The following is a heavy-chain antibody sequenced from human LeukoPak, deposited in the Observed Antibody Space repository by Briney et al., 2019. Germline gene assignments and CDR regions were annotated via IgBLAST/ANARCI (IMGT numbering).Heavy chain of an antibody. Sequence: ASVKVSCKASGHTFTSYYMHWVRQAPGQGLEWMGIINPSGGSTSYAQKFQGRVTMTRDTSTSTVYMELSSLRSEDTAVYYCARDRQEYQLLSDYYGMDVWGKGTTVTVSS. CDR3: ARDRQEYQLLSDYYGMDV. J-gene: IGHJ6*04. CDR1: GHTFTSYY. CDR2: INPSGGST. V-gene: IGHV1-46*01. D-gene: IGHD2-2*01.